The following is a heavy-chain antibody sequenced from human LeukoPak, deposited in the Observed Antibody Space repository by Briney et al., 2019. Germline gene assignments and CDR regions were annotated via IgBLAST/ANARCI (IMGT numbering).Heavy chain of an antibody. Sequence: GGSLRLSCAASGFTFDVYAMHWVRQAPGKGLEWVSGISWNSGSIGYADSVKGRFTISRDNAKNSLYLQMNSLRAEDTALYYCAKDLHYGDYGEPCFDYWGQGTLVTVSS. J-gene: IGHJ4*02. D-gene: IGHD4-17*01. CDR3: AKDLHYGDYGEPCFDY. CDR1: GFTFDVYA. V-gene: IGHV3-9*01. CDR2: ISWNSGSI.